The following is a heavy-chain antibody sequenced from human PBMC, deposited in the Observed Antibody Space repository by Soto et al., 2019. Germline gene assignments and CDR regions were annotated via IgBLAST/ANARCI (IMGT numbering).Heavy chain of an antibody. CDR1: GFTFSSYW. V-gene: IGHV3-23*01. CDR2: ISRSGGST. D-gene: IGHD6-19*01. CDR3: AKDIWMAVAGTCY. J-gene: IGHJ4*02. Sequence: GSLRLSCAASGFTFSSYWMHWVRQVPGRGLEWVSGISRSGGSTYYADSVKGRFAISRDNSKNTLYLQMNSLRAEDTAVYYCAKDIWMAVAGTCYWGQGTLVTVSS.